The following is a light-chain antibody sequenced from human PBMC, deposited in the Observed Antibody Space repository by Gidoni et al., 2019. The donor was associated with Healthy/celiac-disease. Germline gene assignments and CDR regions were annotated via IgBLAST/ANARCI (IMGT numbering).Light chain of an antibody. J-gene: IGKJ1*01. V-gene: IGKV3-20*01. CDR2: GAS. CDR1: QSVSSSY. Sequence: EIVLTQSTGTLSLSPGERATLSCRASQSVSSSYLAWYQQKHGQAPRLLIYGASSRATGIPDRFSGSGSGTDFTLTISRLEPEDFALYYCQQYGSSPWTFGQGTKVKIK. CDR3: QQYGSSPWT.